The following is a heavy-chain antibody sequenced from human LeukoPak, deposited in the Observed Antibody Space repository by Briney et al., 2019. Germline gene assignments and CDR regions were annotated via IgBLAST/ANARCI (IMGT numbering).Heavy chain of an antibody. J-gene: IGHJ6*02. D-gene: IGHD2-15*01. CDR1: GGTFSSYA. V-gene: IGHV1-3*01. Sequence: GASVKVSCKASGGTFSSYAISWVRQAPGQRLEWMGWINAGNGNTKYSQKFQGRVTITRDTSASTAYMELSSLRSEDTAVYYCAPGEVVAATPDYYYGMDVWGQGTTVTVSS. CDR3: APGEVVAATPDYYYGMDV. CDR2: INAGNGNT.